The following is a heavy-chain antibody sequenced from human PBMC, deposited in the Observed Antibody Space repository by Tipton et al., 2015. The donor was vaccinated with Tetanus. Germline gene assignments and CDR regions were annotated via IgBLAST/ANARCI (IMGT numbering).Heavy chain of an antibody. V-gene: IGHV4-39*01. D-gene: IGHD3-22*01. Sequence: TLSLTCAVSGVSIKRSSFYWGWIRQAPGRGLEWIGSINYSGTTYYSPPLKNRATISVDTSKNQLSLKITSVTADDTSVYYCAKLFRGRARGITMVVVVPPGYFDYWGQGTLVTVSS. CDR1: GVSIKRSSFY. J-gene: IGHJ4*02. CDR2: INYSGTT. CDR3: AKLFRGRARGITMVVVVPPGYFDY.